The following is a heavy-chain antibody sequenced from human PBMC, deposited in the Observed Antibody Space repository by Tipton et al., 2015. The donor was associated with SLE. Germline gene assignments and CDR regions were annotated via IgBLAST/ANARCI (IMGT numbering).Heavy chain of an antibody. CDR2: IWYDGSNK. CDR1: GFTFSSYG. CDR3: AKDQGDSSGWELDY. D-gene: IGHD6-19*01. V-gene: IGHV3-33*06. J-gene: IGHJ4*02. Sequence: LSLTCAASGFTFSSYGMHWVRQAPGKGLEWVAVIWYDGSNKYYADSVKGRFTISRDNSKNTLYLQMNSLRAEDTAVYYCAKDQGDSSGWELDYWGQGTLVTVSS.